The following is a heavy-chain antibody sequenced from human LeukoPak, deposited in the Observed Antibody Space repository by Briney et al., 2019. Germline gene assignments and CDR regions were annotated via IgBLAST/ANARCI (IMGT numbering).Heavy chain of an antibody. CDR2: IYWDDNK. V-gene: IGHV2-5*02. CDR3: AHRQVWGDYVSWFDP. CDR1: GFSLSTSGVG. J-gene: IGHJ5*02. D-gene: IGHD4-17*01. Sequence: SGPTLVNPTQTLTLTCAFSGFSLSTSGVGVGWIRQPPGKALEWLALIYWDDNKRYSPSLKSRLTITKDTSKNQVVLTMTNMDPVDTATYYCAHRQVWGDYVSWFDPWGQGTLVTVSS.